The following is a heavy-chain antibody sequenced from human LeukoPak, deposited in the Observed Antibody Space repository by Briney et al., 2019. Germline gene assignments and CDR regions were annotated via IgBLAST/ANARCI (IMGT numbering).Heavy chain of an antibody. CDR3: AREGRYYYYGMDV. Sequence: GGSLRLSCAASGFTFSSYSMNWVRQAPGKGLEWVSSISSSSSYIYYADSVKGRFTISRDNAKNSLYLQMNSLRAEDTAAYYCAREGRYYYYGMDVWGQGTTVTVSS. V-gene: IGHV3-21*01. CDR2: ISSSSSYI. CDR1: GFTFSSYS. J-gene: IGHJ6*02.